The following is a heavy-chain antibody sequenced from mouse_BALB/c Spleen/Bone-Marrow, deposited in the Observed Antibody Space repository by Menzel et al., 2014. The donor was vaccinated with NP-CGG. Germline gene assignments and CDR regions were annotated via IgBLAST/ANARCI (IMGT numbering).Heavy chain of an antibody. D-gene: IGHD2-2*01. CDR1: GDSIXSGY. CDR3: ARFGYDYALDY. V-gene: IGHV3-8*02. CDR2: ISYSGST. Sequence: EVHLVESGPSLVKPSQTLSLTCSVTGDSIXSGYWNWIRKFPGNKLEYMGHISYSGSTYYNPSLKSRISITRDTSKNQYYLQLKSVTTEDTATYYCARFGYDYALDYWGQGTSVTVSS. J-gene: IGHJ4*01.